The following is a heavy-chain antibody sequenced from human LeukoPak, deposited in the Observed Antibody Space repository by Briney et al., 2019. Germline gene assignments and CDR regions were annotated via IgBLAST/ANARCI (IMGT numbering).Heavy chain of an antibody. Sequence: GGSLRLSCAASGLTASHNVNNAMSWVRHAPGKGLEWVSGITTSGSTYYADSTKARFTISRDNSRNKLYLQMDSLSVEDTAIYYCAKGGHDKYYFDHWGQGTLVTVSS. V-gene: IGHV3-23*01. J-gene: IGHJ4*02. D-gene: IGHD2-15*01. CDR1: GLTASHNVNNA. CDR3: AKGGHDKYYFDH. CDR2: ITTSGST.